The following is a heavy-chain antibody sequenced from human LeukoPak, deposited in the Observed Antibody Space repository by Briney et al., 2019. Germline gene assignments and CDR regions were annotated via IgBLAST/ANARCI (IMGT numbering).Heavy chain of an antibody. J-gene: IGHJ4*02. CDR1: GFTFSSYS. CDR3: AKGHFGAGHY. D-gene: IGHD3-3*01. V-gene: IGHV3-21*01. CDR2: ISSSSRYI. Sequence: GGSLRLSCAASGFTFSSYSINWVRQAPGKGLEWVSSISSSSRYIYYADSVKGRFTISRDNAKNSLYLQMNSLRAEDTAVYYCAKGHFGAGHYWGQGTLVTVSS.